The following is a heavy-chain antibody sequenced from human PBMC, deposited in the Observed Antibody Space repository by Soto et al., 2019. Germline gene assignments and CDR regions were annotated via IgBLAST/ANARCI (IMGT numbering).Heavy chain of an antibody. Sequence: QVQLVQSGAEVKKPGASVKVSCKASGYTFTSYGISWVRQAPGQGLEWMGWISAYNGNTNYAQKLQGRVTMTTDTSSRTAYMERRSLRSDDTAVCYCARDSLVRYSSDYYYGMDVWGQGTTVTVSS. CDR3: ARDSLVRYSSDYYYGMDV. J-gene: IGHJ6*02. V-gene: IGHV1-18*01. CDR2: ISAYNGNT. CDR1: GYTFTSYG. D-gene: IGHD3-22*01.